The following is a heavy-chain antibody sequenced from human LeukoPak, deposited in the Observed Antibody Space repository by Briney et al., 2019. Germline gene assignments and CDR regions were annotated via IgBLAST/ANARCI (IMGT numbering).Heavy chain of an antibody. Sequence: GGSLRLSCAASGFTFSSYYMSWVRQAPGKGLEWIAYINHNGEAIYYPDFVKGRFIISRDNSKNTLYLQMNSLRAEDTAVYYCARNYDSSGYRQPWGQGTLVTVSS. CDR2: INHNGEAI. V-gene: IGHV3-48*01. D-gene: IGHD3-22*01. CDR3: ARNYDSSGYRQP. CDR1: GFTFSSYY. J-gene: IGHJ5*02.